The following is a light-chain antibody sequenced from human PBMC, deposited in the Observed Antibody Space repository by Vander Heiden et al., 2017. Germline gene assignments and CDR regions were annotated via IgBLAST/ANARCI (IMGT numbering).Light chain of an antibody. J-gene: IGLJ2*01. Sequence: QSVLTQPPSVSAAPGQAVTVSCSGSSSNIGNNYVSWYQQLTGTAPKLLIYDNNKRPSGIPDRFSGSKSGTSATLGITGLRTGDEAEYYCETWDSSLSAVVFGGGTKLTVL. CDR2: DNN. V-gene: IGLV1-51*01. CDR3: ETWDSSLSAVV. CDR1: SSNIGNNY.